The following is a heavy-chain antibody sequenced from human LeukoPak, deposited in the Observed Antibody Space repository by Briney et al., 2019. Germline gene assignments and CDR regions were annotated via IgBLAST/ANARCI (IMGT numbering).Heavy chain of an antibody. CDR3: VRRRGNWYFDL. Sequence: PSETLSLTCAVSGYSIRSDFFWGWIRQPPGKGLEWIGSISHSGNAYYNPSLKSRVTISADTSKNQFSLRLSSVTAADTAVYYCVRRRGNWYFDLWGRGTLVTVSS. CDR1: GYSIRSDFF. J-gene: IGHJ2*01. V-gene: IGHV4-38-2*01. CDR2: ISHSGNA. D-gene: IGHD3-10*01.